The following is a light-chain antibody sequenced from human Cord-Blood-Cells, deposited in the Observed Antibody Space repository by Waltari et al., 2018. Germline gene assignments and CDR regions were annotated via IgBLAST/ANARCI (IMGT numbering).Light chain of an antibody. CDR3: MQALQTPYT. V-gene: IGKV2-28*01. Sequence: DIVMTQSLLSLPVTPGEPASISCRSSQSLLHSNGYNYFDWYLQKPGQSPQLLIYLGSNRASGVPDRFSGSGSGTDFTLKISRVEAEDVGVYYCMQALQTPYTFGQGTKLEIK. CDR1: QSLLHSNGYNY. J-gene: IGKJ2*01. CDR2: LGS.